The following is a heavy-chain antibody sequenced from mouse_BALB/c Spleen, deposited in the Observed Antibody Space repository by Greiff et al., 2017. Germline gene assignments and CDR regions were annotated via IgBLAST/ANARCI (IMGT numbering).Heavy chain of an antibody. J-gene: IGHJ4*01. CDR2: ISSGSSTI. V-gene: IGHV5-17*02. Sequence: EVMLVESGGGLVQPGGSRKLSCAASGFTFSSFGMHWVRQAPEKGLEWVAYISSGSSTIYYADTVKGRFTISRDNPKNTLFLQMTSLRSEDTDMYYCARSGSYGYAMDYWGQGTSVTVSS. CDR1: GFTFSSFG. CDR3: ARSGSYGYAMDY. D-gene: IGHD1-1*01.